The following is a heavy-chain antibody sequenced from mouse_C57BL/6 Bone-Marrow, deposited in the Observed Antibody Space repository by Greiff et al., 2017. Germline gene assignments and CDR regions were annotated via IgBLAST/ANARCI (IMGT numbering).Heavy chain of an antibody. D-gene: IGHD1-1*01. CDR3: ARSGVFITTVVSDD. CDR2: ISPGSGST. V-gene: IGHV1-55*01. J-gene: IGHJ2*01. CDR1: GYTFTSYW. Sequence: QVQLQQPGAELVKPGASVKMSCKASGYTFTSYWITWVKQRPGQGLEWIGDISPGSGSTNYNEKLQSNATLTVDTSSSTAYMQLSSLTSEDSAVYYCARSGVFITTVVSDDWGQGTTLTVAS.